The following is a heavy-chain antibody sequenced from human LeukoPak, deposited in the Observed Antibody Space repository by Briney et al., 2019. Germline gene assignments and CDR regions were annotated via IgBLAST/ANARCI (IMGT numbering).Heavy chain of an antibody. Sequence: GGSLRLSCAASGFTFDGYAMHWVRQAPGKGLEWVSGISWNSGSIGYADSVKGRFTISRDNAKNSLYLQMNSLRAEDTALYYCAKDSGYSSSEIDYWGQGTLVTVSS. CDR2: ISWNSGSI. CDR1: GFTFDGYA. J-gene: IGHJ4*02. D-gene: IGHD6-6*01. V-gene: IGHV3-9*01. CDR3: AKDSGYSSSEIDY.